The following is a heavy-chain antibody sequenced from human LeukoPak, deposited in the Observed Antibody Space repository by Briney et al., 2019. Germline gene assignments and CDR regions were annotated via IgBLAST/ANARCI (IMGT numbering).Heavy chain of an antibody. J-gene: IGHJ6*03. V-gene: IGHV4-59*08. D-gene: IGHD2-15*01. Sequence: PSETLSLTCTVSGGSISSYYWNWIRQPPGKGLEWIGYIYYSGSTYYNPSLKSRVTISVDTSKNQFSLKLSSVTAADTAVYYCARQRGSSVGRGAYYYYMDVWGKGTTVTVSS. CDR1: GGSISSYY. CDR3: ARQRGSSVGRGAYYYYMDV. CDR2: IYYSGST.